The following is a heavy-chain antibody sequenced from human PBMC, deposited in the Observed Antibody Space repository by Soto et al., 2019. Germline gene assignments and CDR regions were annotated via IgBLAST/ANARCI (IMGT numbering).Heavy chain of an antibody. J-gene: IGHJ2*01. CDR3: ARPWGIAPAVWYFDL. D-gene: IGHD6-13*01. V-gene: IGHV4-59*08. CDR1: GGSISSHY. CDR2: IYYSGIT. Sequence: QVQLQESGPGLVKPSETLSLTCTVSGGSISSHYWSWIRQPPGRGLEWIGFIYYSGITDSNPSLKSRVAISLYTSKHHLSLGLSSVTAADTAVYYCARPWGIAPAVWYFDLWGRGTLVTVSS.